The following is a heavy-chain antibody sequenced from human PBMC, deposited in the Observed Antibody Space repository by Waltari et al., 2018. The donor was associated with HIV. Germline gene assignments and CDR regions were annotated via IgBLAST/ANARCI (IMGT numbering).Heavy chain of an antibody. J-gene: IGHJ4*02. CDR2: IDEYGGIT. CDR1: GLTFSTYW. D-gene: IGHD3-3*01. Sequence: EVLLVESGGGLVQPGGSLRLSCAASGLTFSTYWMHWVRQAPGKGLVWVSRIDEYGGITNYADSVEGRFTISRDNAKNTLYLQMNNLRAEDTATYYCARDLSGYSYYWGQGTLVTVSS. CDR3: ARDLSGYSYY. V-gene: IGHV3-74*01.